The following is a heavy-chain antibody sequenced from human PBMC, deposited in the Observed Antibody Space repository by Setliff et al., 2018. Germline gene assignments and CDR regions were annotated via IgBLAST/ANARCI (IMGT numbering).Heavy chain of an antibody. CDR1: GGSFSTYY. J-gene: IGHJ3*02. CDR2: INHSGST. D-gene: IGHD2-2*02. CDR3: AKDTRRPLDI. Sequence: SETLSLTCAVYGGSFSTYYWIWIRQPPGKGLEWIGEINHSGSTNYNPSLKSRVTISVDTSKNSLYLQMNSLRAEDTALYYCAKDTRRPLDIWGQGTMVTVSS. V-gene: IGHV4-34*10.